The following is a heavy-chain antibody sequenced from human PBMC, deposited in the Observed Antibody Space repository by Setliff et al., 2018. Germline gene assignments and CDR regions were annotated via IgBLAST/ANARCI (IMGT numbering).Heavy chain of an antibody. Sequence: GPLRLSCAASGFTFSSYAMHWVRQAPGKGLEWVAVISYDGSNKYYADSVKGRFTISRDNSKNTLYLQMNSLRAEDTAVYYCARVAPGGGELFTRPKYYFDYWGQGTLVTVSS. V-gene: IGHV3-30-3*01. J-gene: IGHJ4*02. CDR1: GFTFSSYA. CDR3: ARVAPGGGELFTRPKYYFDY. D-gene: IGHD3-10*01. CDR2: ISYDGSNK.